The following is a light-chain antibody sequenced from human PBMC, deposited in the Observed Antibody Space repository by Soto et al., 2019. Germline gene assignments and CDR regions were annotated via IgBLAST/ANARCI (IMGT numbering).Light chain of an antibody. V-gene: IGKV3-15*01. CDR1: QSLNNK. Sequence: EIVMTQFPATLSVSPGERATLSCRASQSLNNKLAWYQQKPGQAPRLLIYGASTRATGVPARFSGSGYGTEFTLTNSSVQSEDFAVYFCQQYNDCPPITFGQGTRLEIK. CDR3: QQYNDCPPIT. CDR2: GAS. J-gene: IGKJ5*01.